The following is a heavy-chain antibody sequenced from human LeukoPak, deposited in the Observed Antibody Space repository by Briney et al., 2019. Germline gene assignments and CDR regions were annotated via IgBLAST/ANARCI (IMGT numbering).Heavy chain of an antibody. Sequence: GRSLRLSCAASGFTFDDYAMHWVRQAPGKGLEWVAFIRYDGSNKYYAASVEGRFTISRDNSKNTLYLQMNSLRAEDTAVYYCTKAIWEELLISNYGGQGTLVTVSS. CDR2: IRYDGSNK. CDR3: TKAIWEELLISNY. J-gene: IGHJ4*02. D-gene: IGHD1-7*01. CDR1: GFTFDDYA. V-gene: IGHV3-30*02.